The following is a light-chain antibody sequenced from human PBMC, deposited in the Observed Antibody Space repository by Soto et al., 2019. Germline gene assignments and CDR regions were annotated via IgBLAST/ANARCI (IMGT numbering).Light chain of an antibody. CDR3: QQYHNWPPWT. Sequence: EIVMTQSPATLSVSPGERATLSCRASQSVSSNLVWYQQKPGQAPRLLIYGASTRATGIPARFSGSGSVTEFTLTISSLQSEDSAIYFCQQYHNWPPWTFGQGTKVEIK. CDR1: QSVSSN. CDR2: GAS. V-gene: IGKV3-15*01. J-gene: IGKJ1*01.